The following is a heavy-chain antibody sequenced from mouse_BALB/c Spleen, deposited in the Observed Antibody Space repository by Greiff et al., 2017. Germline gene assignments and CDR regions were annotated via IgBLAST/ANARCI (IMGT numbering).Heavy chain of an antibody. Sequence: QVHVKQSGAELMKPGASVKLSCKASGYTFTSYWMQWVKQRPGQGLEWIGAIYPGDGDTRYTQKFKGKATLTADKSSSTAYMQLSSLASEDSAVYYCARYYDYVDYWGQGTTLTVSS. CDR3: ARYYDYVDY. J-gene: IGHJ2*01. D-gene: IGHD2-4*01. CDR1: GYTFTSYW. CDR2: IYPGDGDT. V-gene: IGHV1-87*01.